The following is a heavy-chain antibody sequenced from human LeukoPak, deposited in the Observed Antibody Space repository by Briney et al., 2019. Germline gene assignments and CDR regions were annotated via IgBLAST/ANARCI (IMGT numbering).Heavy chain of an antibody. CDR1: GYTFTGYY. D-gene: IGHD4-17*01. CDR3: ARDATVTTRPGGMDV. Sequence: GASVKVSCKSSGYTFTGYYMHWVRQAPGQGLEWMGWINPNSGGTNYAQKFQGWVTMTRDTSISTAYMELSRLRSDDTAVYYCARDATVTTRPGGMDVWGQGTTVTVSS. J-gene: IGHJ6*02. CDR2: INPNSGGT. V-gene: IGHV1-2*04.